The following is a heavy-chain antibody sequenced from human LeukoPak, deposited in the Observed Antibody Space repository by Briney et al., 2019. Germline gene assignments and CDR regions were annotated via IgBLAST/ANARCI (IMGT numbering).Heavy chain of an antibody. V-gene: IGHV3-74*01. J-gene: IGHJ6*03. CDR3: AAPLWFGDYYYYYMDV. CDR1: GFTFSSYW. CDR2: INDDGRST. Sequence: PGGSLRLSCAASGFTFSSYWMHWVRHAPGKGLVGVSRINDDGRSTSYADSVKGRFTISRDNSKNTLYLQMNSLRAEDTAVYYCAAPLWFGDYYYYYMDVWGKGTTVTVSS. D-gene: IGHD3-10*01.